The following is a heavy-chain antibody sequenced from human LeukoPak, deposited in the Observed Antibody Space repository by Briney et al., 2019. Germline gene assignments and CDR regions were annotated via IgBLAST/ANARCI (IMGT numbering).Heavy chain of an antibody. CDR3: ARDQRDVRGSNYYYYMDV. CDR1: GFTFSSYW. CDR2: IKQDGSEK. J-gene: IGHJ6*03. Sequence: PGGSLRLSCAASGFTFSSYWMSWVRQAPGKGLEWVANIKQDGSEKYYVDSVKGRFTISRDNAKNSLYLQMNSLRAEDTALYHCARDQRDVRGSNYYYYMDVWGKGTTVTISS. D-gene: IGHD3-10*01. V-gene: IGHV3-7*03.